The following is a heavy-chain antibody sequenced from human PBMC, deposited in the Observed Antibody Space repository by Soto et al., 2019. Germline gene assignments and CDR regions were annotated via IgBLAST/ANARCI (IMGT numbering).Heavy chain of an antibody. Sequence: VASVKVSCKASGYTFTGYYMHWVRQAPGQGLEWMGWINPDSGGTKYAQKFQGRVTMTRDTSISTAYMELSRLRSDDTAFYYCARKVRDYNFDYWGQGALVTVSS. J-gene: IGHJ4*02. V-gene: IGHV1-2*02. D-gene: IGHD4-17*01. CDR2: INPDSGGT. CDR3: ARKVRDYNFDY. CDR1: GYTFTGYY.